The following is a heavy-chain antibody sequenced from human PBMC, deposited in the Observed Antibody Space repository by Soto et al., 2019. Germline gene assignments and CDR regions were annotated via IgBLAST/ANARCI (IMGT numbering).Heavy chain of an antibody. D-gene: IGHD3-3*01. CDR2: IYPGDSDT. Sequence: PGESLKISCKGSGYTFTNYWIGWVRQMPGKGPEWMGIIYPGDSDTKYNPSFQGQVTISADKSITTTYLQWSSLKASDTAMYYCARHDDGGSGYYHYYYYYGMDVWGQGTTVTVSS. V-gene: IGHV5-51*01. J-gene: IGHJ6*02. CDR3: ARHDDGGSGYYHYYYYYGMDV. CDR1: GYTFTNYW.